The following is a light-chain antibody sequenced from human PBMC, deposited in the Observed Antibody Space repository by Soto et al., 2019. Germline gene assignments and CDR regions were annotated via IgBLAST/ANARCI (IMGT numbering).Light chain of an antibody. CDR3: SSYTTSSTRV. V-gene: IGLV2-14*01. J-gene: IGLJ1*01. Sequence: QSVLTQPASVSGSPGQSITISCTGTNSDVGAYNYVSWYQHHPGKAPKLMIYDVSNRPSGISDRFSGSKSGNTASLPISGLQAEAEADYYCSSYTTSSTRVFGTGNKVTV. CDR1: NSDVGAYNY. CDR2: DVS.